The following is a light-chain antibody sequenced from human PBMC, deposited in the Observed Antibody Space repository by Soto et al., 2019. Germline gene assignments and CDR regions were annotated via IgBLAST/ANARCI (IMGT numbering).Light chain of an antibody. V-gene: IGKV1-39*01. Sequence: DIQMTQSPSSLSASVGDRVTITCRASQSISSYLNWYQQKPGKAPKLLIYAASSLQSGVPSRFSGSGSGTDFTLTISSLQPDDFATYYCQQSYSTQDTFGLRTKLEIK. CDR1: QSISSY. CDR2: AAS. J-gene: IGKJ2*01. CDR3: QQSYSTQDT.